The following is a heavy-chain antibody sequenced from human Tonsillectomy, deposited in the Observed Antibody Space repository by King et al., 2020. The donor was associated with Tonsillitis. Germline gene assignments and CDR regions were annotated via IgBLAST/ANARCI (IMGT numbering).Heavy chain of an antibody. J-gene: IGHJ3*01. D-gene: IGHD2/OR15-2a*01. Sequence: LVQSGGEVKKPGASVTVSCKASGYTFTAYNIHWVRQAPGQGLEWMGWINPNSGGTNYAQKFQGRVTMTRDTSISTAYMDLSRLTSDDTAVYYCATFKQISTTDTRGFDAFDVWGQGTMVAVSS. V-gene: IGHV1-2*02. CDR3: ATFKQISTTDTRGFDAFDV. CDR2: INPNSGGT. CDR1: GYTFTAYN.